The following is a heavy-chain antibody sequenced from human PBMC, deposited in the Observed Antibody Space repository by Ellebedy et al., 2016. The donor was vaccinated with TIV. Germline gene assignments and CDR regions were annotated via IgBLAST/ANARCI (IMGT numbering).Heavy chain of an antibody. J-gene: IGHJ4*02. CDR2: IFYSGSS. D-gene: IGHD7-27*01. V-gene: IGHV4-61*03. CDR3: ARSLSTGAVWDY. Sequence: MPSETLSLTCTVSGGSVSSTSYYWSWIRQPPGKGLEWIGNIFYSGSSNYNPSLKSRVTISLDTSKNHFSLKLTSVTAADTAVYYCARSLSTGAVWDYWGQGTLVTVSS. CDR1: GGSVSSTSYY.